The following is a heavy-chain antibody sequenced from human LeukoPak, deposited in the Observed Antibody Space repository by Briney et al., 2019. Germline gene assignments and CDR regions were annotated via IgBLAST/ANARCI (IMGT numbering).Heavy chain of an antibody. CDR3: ARDTGSYGPPGRWFDP. CDR2: INHSGST. CDR1: GGSFSGYY. V-gene: IGHV4-34*01. J-gene: IGHJ5*02. Sequence: SETLSLTCAVYGGSFSGYYWSWIRQPPGKGLEWIGEINHSGSTNYNPSLKSRVTISVDTSKNQFSLKLSSVTAADTAVYYCARDTGSYGPPGRWFDPWGQGTLVTVSS. D-gene: IGHD3-10*01.